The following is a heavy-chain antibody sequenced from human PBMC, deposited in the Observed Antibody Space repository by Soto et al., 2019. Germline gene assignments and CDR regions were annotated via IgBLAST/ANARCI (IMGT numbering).Heavy chain of an antibody. D-gene: IGHD3-22*01. V-gene: IGHV3-23*01. J-gene: IGHJ6*02. Sequence: GGSLRLSCAASGFTFSSYAMSWVRQAPGKGLEWVSAISGSGGSTYYADSVKGRFTISRDNSKNTLYLQMTSLRAEDTAVDDWAKGPYYSSGAYYYYYGMDVWGQGTTVTVSS. CDR1: GFTFSSYA. CDR2: ISGSGGST. CDR3: AKGPYYSSGAYYYYYGMDV.